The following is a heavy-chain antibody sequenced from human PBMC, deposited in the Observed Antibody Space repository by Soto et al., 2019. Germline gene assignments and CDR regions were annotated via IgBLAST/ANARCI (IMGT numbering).Heavy chain of an antibody. Sequence: QVQLVESGGGVVHSGRSLRLSCVASGFTFSNYGMHWVRQAPGKGLEWVSVVWCDGSNTYSADSVKGRFTISRDNSKNTLFLQMSSLRVEDTAIYYCARDRHSTSSGYFDHWGQGTLVTVSS. CDR2: VWCDGSNT. D-gene: IGHD6-6*01. CDR3: ARDRHSTSSGYFDH. J-gene: IGHJ4*02. V-gene: IGHV3-33*01. CDR1: GFTFSNYG.